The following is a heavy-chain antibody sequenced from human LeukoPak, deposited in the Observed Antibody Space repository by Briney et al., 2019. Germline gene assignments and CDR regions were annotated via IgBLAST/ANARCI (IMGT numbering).Heavy chain of an antibody. CDR2: IYSDNT. Sequence: GGSLRLSCTVSGFTVSSNSMSWVRRAPGKGLEWVSFIYSDNTHYSDSVKGRFAISRDNSKNTLYLQMNSLRAEDTAVYYCARRAGAYSHPYDYWGQGTLVTVSS. CDR1: GFTVSSNS. CDR3: ARRAGAYSHPYDY. V-gene: IGHV3-53*01. D-gene: IGHD4/OR15-4a*01. J-gene: IGHJ4*02.